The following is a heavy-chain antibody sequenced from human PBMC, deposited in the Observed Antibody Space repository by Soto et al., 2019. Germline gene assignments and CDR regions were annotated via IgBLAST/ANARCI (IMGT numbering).Heavy chain of an antibody. V-gene: IGHV1-18*01. CDR1: GYTFTIYG. CDR2: ISGYNGNT. CDR3: ARDGVAGAAMDY. Sequence: QIQLVQSGAEVKKPGASVKVSCKTSGYTFTIYGISWVRQAPGQGLEWMGGISGYNGNTNYAQKFQGRVTMTTDTSTSTACMELRSLRTDDTAVYYCARDGVAGAAMDYWGQGTLVTVSS. J-gene: IGHJ4*02. D-gene: IGHD5-18*01.